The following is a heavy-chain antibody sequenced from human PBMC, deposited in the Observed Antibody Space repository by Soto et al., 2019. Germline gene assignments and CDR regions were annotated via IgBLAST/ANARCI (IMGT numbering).Heavy chain of an antibody. D-gene: IGHD2-15*01. CDR3: ARAGYCSGGSCYSHYYYYMDV. J-gene: IGHJ6*03. V-gene: IGHV3-48*01. CDR1: GFTFSSYS. CDR2: ISSSSSTI. Sequence: GSLRLSCAASGFTFSSYSMNWVRQAPGKGLEWVSYISSSSSTIYYADSVKGRFTISRDNAKNSLYLQMNSLRAEDTAVYYCARAGYCSGGSCYSHYYYYMDVWGKGTTVTVSS.